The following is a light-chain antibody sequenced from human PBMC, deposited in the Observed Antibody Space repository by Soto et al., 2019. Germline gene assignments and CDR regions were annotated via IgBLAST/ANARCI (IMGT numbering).Light chain of an antibody. V-gene: IGKV1-39*01. CDR2: AAS. CDR1: QNISSH. J-gene: IGKJ5*01. Sequence: DIQMTQSPSSLSASVGDRVTITCRTSQNISSHLNWYQQKPGKAPKLLIYAASSLQSGVPSTFSGSGSGTDFTLTISSLQPEDFATYFCQQSYSIPITFGHGTRLEIK. CDR3: QQSYSIPIT.